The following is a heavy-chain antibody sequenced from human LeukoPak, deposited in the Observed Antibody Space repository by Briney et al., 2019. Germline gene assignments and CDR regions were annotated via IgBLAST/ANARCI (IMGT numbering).Heavy chain of an antibody. Sequence: SETLSLTCTVSGGSISSYYWSWIRQSPGKGLEWIAYIHSSGSTSYNPSLKSRVTISVDTSKNEFSLKLTSVNAADTAVYYCARDRPGGSSLDYWGQGILVTVSS. CDR2: IHSSGST. J-gene: IGHJ4*02. D-gene: IGHD6-13*01. V-gene: IGHV4-59*01. CDR3: ARDRPGGSSLDY. CDR1: GGSISSYY.